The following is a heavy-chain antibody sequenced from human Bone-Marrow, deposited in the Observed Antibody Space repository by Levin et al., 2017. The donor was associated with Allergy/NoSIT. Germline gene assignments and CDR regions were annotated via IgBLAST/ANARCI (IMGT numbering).Heavy chain of an antibody. V-gene: IGHV1-2*02. CDR3: TRGLMIGASKMFDL. CDR2: IIPNSGGT. D-gene: IGHD3-22*01. CDR1: GYTFSVYW. J-gene: IGHJ5*02. Sequence: ASVKVSCKASGYTFSVYWIHWVRHVPGEGLEWMGWIIPNSGGTNYAQKFQGRVTMTRDTSINTVYMELTGLTSDDAAVYYCTRGLMIGASKMFDLWGQGALVTVSS.